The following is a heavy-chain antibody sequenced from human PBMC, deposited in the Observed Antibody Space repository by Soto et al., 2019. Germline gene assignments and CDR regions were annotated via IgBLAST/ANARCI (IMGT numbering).Heavy chain of an antibody. CDR2: INPNSGVT. D-gene: IGHD5-12*01. Sequence: QVQLVQSGAEVKKPGASVTVSCRSSGDTFTDYYMHWVRQAPGQGLEWMGWINPNSGVTKYAQKFQGWVTMTRDTSIRTVYMQLSRLRSDGTAVYYCARESGGATATLDYYYFYMDVWGTGTTVTVSS. CDR1: GDTFTDYY. J-gene: IGHJ6*03. CDR3: ARESGGATATLDYYYFYMDV. V-gene: IGHV1-2*04.